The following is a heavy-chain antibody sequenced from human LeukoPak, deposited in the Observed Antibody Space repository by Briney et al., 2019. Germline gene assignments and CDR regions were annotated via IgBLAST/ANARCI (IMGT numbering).Heavy chain of an antibody. V-gene: IGHV4-59*12. D-gene: IGHD3-22*01. CDR1: GGSISSYY. J-gene: IGHJ3*02. Sequence: SETLSLTCTVSGGSISSYYWSWIRQPPGKGLEWIGYIYHSGSTYYNPSLKSRVTISVDRSKNQFSLKLSSVTAADTAVYYCARGFRDYYDSSGYSGAFDIWGQGTMVTVSS. CDR3: ARGFRDYYDSSGYSGAFDI. CDR2: IYHSGST.